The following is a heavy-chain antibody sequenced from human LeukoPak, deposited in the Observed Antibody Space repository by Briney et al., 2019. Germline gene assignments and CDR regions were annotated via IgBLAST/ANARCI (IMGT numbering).Heavy chain of an antibody. J-gene: IGHJ4*02. Sequence: SETLSLTCTVSGGSISSSSYYWGWIRQPPGKGLEWIGSIYYSGSTYYNPSLKSRVTISVDTSKNQFSLKLSSVTAADTAVYYCARYEAAAIDYWGQGTLVTVSS. CDR3: ARYEAAAIDY. V-gene: IGHV4-39*07. D-gene: IGHD6-13*01. CDR2: IYYSGST. CDR1: GGSISSSSYY.